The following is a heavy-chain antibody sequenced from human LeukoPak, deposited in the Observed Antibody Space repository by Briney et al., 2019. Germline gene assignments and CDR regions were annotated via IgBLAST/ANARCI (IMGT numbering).Heavy chain of an antibody. J-gene: IGHJ4*02. D-gene: IGHD5-24*01. V-gene: IGHV3-30*02. CDR1: GFTFRNYG. Sequence: HPGGSLRLSCAASGFTFRNYGMHWVRQAPGKGLEWVAFIGDDGTNKNYADSVKGRFTISRDNSKNTLYLQMNSLRLEDTAVYYCSKDHGMSTIIWGQGTLVTVSS. CDR3: SKDHGMSTII. CDR2: IGDDGTNK.